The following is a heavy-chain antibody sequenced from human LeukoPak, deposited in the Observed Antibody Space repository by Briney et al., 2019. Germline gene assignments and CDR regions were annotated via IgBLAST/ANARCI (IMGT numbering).Heavy chain of an antibody. CDR1: GYTFTSYY. J-gene: IGHJ4*02. D-gene: IGHD2-15*01. CDR3: ARIGYCSGGSCYSGLVWLPFEY. Sequence: ASVKVSCKASGYTFTSYYMHWVRQAPGQGLEWMGIINPSGGSTSYAQKFQGRVTMTRDTSTSTVYMELSSLRSEDTAVYYCARIGYCSGGSCYSGLVWLPFEYWGQGTLVTVSS. V-gene: IGHV1-46*01. CDR2: INPSGGST.